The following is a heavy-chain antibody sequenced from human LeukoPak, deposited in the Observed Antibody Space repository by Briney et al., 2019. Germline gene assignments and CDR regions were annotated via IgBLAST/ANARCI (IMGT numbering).Heavy chain of an antibody. CDR1: GGSISSYY. CDR3: ADDYGD. V-gene: IGHV4-4*07. Sequence: PSETLSLTCTVSGGSISSYYWSWIRQPAGKGLEWIGRIYPSGTTHYNPSLKSRVTMSVDRSKNQFFLKLTSVTAADTAVYYCADDYGDWGQGTLVTVSS. D-gene: IGHD4/OR15-4a*01. J-gene: IGHJ4*02. CDR2: IYPSGTT.